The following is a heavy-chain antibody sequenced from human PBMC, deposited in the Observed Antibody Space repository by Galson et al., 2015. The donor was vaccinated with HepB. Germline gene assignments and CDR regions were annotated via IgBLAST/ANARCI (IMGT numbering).Heavy chain of an antibody. CDR2: TSGSGGST. CDR1: GFTFSNYA. CDR3: AKNRDWDWYDALDI. V-gene: IGHV3-23*01. Sequence: SLRLSCAASGFTFSNYAMNWVRQAPGKGLEWVSATSGSGGSTYYADSVKGRFTISRDNSKKTLYLQMNSLRVEDTAVYYCAKNRDWDWYDALDIWGQGTMVTVSS. D-gene: IGHD3-9*01. J-gene: IGHJ3*02.